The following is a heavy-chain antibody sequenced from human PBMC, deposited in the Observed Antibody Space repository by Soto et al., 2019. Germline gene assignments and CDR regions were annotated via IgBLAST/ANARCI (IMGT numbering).Heavy chain of an antibody. J-gene: IGHJ5*02. CDR3: AKGGPRAKYSSSRHWFDP. CDR2: ISWNSGSI. D-gene: IGHD6-6*01. Sequence: EVQLVESGGGLVQPGRSLRLSCAASGFTFDDSAMHWVRQAPGKGLEWVSGISWNSGSIGYADSVKGRFTISRDNAKNSLYLQMNSLRAEDTALYYCAKGGPRAKYSSSRHWFDPWGQGTLVTVSS. V-gene: IGHV3-9*01. CDR1: GFTFDDSA.